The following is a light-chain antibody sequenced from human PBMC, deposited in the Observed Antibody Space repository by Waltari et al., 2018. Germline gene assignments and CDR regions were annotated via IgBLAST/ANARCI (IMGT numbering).Light chain of an antibody. V-gene: IGLV2-11*01. CDR1: SNDVGGYYY. CDR2: DVT. Sequence: QSALSQPLSVSGSPGQSVTISCTGTSNDVGGYYYVSWFQKFPGKAPNLFLYDVTRRHSGVPDRFSGSKSGNTAALTISGLQVEDEATYYCCSRAGTYTWLFGGGTKVTVL. CDR3: CSRAGTYTWL. J-gene: IGLJ2*01.